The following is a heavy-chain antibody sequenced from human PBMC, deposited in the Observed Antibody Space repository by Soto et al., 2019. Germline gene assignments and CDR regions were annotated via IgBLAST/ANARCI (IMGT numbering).Heavy chain of an antibody. Sequence: PGGSLRLSCAASGFTFSSYSMNWVRQAPGKGLEWVSSISSSSSYIYYADSVKGRFTISRDNAKNSLYLQMNSLRAEDTAVYYCARDRRSSWSYYGMDVWGQGTTVTVSS. CDR3: ARDRRSSWSYYGMDV. CDR2: ISSSSSYI. CDR1: GFTFSSYS. V-gene: IGHV3-21*01. J-gene: IGHJ6*02. D-gene: IGHD6-13*01.